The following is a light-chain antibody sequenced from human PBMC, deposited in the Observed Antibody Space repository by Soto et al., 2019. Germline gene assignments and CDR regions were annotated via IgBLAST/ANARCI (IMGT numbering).Light chain of an antibody. CDR3: SSYTTSDTLV. V-gene: IGLV2-14*01. CDR2: EVT. CDR1: SSDVGGYDY. J-gene: IGLJ2*01. Sequence: QSALTQPASVSGSPGQSITISCTGTSSDVGGYDYVSWYQQHPGKAPKLIIYEVTNGPSGVSNRFSGSKSGNTASLTISGLQAEDEADYFCSSYTTSDTLVFGGGTKLTVL.